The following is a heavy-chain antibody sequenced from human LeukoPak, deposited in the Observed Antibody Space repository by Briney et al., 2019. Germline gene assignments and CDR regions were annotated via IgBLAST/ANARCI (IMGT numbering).Heavy chain of an antibody. D-gene: IGHD3-10*01. CDR1: GGSITSHY. CDR3: AREELGRGAFDI. Sequence: SETLSLTCTVSGGSITSHYWSWIRQSAGKGPEWIGRIYSSGSTNYNPSLKSRVTISVDTSKNQFSLKLSSVTAADTAVYYCAREELGRGAFDIWGQGTMVTVSS. CDR2: IYSSGST. V-gene: IGHV4-4*07. J-gene: IGHJ3*02.